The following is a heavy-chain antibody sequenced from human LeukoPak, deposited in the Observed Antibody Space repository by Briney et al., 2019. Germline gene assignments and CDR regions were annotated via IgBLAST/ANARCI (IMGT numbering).Heavy chain of an antibody. CDR2: IGTGRDT. V-gene: IGHV3-13*01. Sequence: GGSLRLSCVASGFIFSSYDMHWVRQTTGRGLEWVSAIGTGRDTYYLDSVKGRFTISREDAKNSLYLQMNSLSAGDTAVYYCAREIGPSPNRWDAFDIWGQGTMVTVSS. J-gene: IGHJ3*02. CDR3: AREIGPSPNRWDAFDI. CDR1: GFIFSSYD. D-gene: IGHD2/OR15-2a*01.